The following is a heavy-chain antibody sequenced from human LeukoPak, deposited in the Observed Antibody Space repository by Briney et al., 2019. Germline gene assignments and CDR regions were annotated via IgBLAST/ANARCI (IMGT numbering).Heavy chain of an antibody. Sequence: GGSLRLSCAASGFTFSDYYMSWIRQAPGKGLEWVSYISSSGSTIYYADFVKGRFTISRDNAKNSLYLQMNSLRAEDTAVYYCARGGAQYCSSTSCLDYWGQGTLVTVSS. V-gene: IGHV3-11*01. CDR3: ARGGAQYCSSTSCLDY. J-gene: IGHJ4*02. CDR1: GFTFSDYY. D-gene: IGHD2-2*01. CDR2: ISSSGSTI.